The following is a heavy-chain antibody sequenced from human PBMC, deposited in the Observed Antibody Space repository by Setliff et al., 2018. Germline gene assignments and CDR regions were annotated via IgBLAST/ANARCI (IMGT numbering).Heavy chain of an antibody. V-gene: IGHV1-46*01. D-gene: IGHD3-3*01. Sequence: GASVKVSCKASGYTFTSYYMHWVRQAPGQGLEWMGIINPSGGSTSYAQKFQDRVTMTRDTSTSTVYMELSSLRSEDTAVYYCARDRADFWSGPTPEGYFDYWGQGTLVTVSS. J-gene: IGHJ4*02. CDR2: INPSGGST. CDR3: ARDRADFWSGPTPEGYFDY. CDR1: GYTFTSYY.